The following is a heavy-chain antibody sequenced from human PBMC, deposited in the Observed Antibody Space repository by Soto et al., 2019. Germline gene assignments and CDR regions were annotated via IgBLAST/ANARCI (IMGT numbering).Heavy chain of an antibody. D-gene: IGHD2-15*01. CDR2: IYWDDDK. CDR1: GFSLSTSEVG. Sequence: SGPTLVNPTQTLTLTCTFSGFSLSTSEVGVGWIRQPPGKALEWLALIYWDDDKRYSPSLKGRLTITKDTSKSQVVLTMANMNPVDTATYYCARTSPRGISIWGQGTTVTVSS. J-gene: IGHJ3*02. CDR3: ARTSPRGISI. V-gene: IGHV2-5*02.